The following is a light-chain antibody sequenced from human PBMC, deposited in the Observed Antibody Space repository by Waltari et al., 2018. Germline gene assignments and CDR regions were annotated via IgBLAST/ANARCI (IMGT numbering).Light chain of an antibody. V-gene: IGLV2-11*01. CDR2: EVS. CDR3: CSYAGSYSYI. CDR1: SSDIGGYNY. J-gene: IGLJ1*01. Sequence: QAALTQPRAVSGSPGQSVTISCTGTSSDIGGYNYVSWYQQHPGKAPKLMIYEVSKRPSGVSDRFSGSKSGNTASLTISGLQAEDEADYYCCSYAGSYSYIFGTGTRLTVL.